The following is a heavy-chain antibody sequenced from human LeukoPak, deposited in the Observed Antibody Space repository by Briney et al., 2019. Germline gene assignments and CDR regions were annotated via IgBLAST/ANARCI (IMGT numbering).Heavy chain of an antibody. D-gene: IGHD2/OR15-2a*01. CDR1: GYSIGSSARTGDFY. CDR2: VYYSGST. CDR3: ARFSPRLYTPVDY. V-gene: IGHV4-31*03. Sequence: SETLSLTCIVSGYSIGSSARTGDFYWTWIRQHPGKGLEWIGYVYYSGSTYYSPSLKSRISISVDPSKNQFSLNLTSVTPADTAVYYCARFSPRLYTPVDYWGQGMLVTVSS. J-gene: IGHJ4*02.